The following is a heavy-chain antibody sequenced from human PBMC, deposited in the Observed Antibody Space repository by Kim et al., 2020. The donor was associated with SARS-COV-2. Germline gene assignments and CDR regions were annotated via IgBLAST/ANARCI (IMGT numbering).Heavy chain of an antibody. Sequence: ASVKVSCKASGYTFTSYGISWVRQAPGQGLEWMGWISAYNGNTNYAQKLQGRVTMTTDTSTSTAYMELRSLRSDDTAVYYCAYGSGSYYIHNWFDPWGQGTLVTVSS. D-gene: IGHD3-10*01. CDR2: ISAYNGNT. J-gene: IGHJ5*02. CDR1: GYTFTSYG. V-gene: IGHV1-18*01. CDR3: AYGSGSYYIHNWFDP.